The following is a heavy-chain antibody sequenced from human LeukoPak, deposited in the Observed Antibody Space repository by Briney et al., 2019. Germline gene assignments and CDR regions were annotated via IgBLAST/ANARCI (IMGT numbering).Heavy chain of an antibody. CDR1: GFTFSSYW. CDR3: ARAYSGTYYAFDV. CDR2: IKSDGSST. V-gene: IGHV3-74*01. D-gene: IGHD1-26*01. Sequence: GGSLRLSCAASGFTFSSYWMHWVRQAPGKGLVWVSRIKSDGSSTNYADSVKGRFTISRYTAKNTQYLQMNSRRAEDTAVYYCARAYSGTYYAFDVWGQGTMVTVSS. J-gene: IGHJ3*01.